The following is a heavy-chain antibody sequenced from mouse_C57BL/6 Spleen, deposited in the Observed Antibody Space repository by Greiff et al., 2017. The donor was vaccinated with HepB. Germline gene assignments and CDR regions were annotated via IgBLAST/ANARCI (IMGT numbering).Heavy chain of an antibody. CDR2: IYWDDDK. CDR3: ARRAQATPYAMDY. Sequence: QVTLKESGPGILQSSQTLSLTCSFSGFSLSTSGMGVSWIRQPSGKGLEWLAHIYWDDDKRYNPSLKSRLTISKDTSRNQVFLKITSVDTADTATYYCARRAQATPYAMDYWGQGTSVTVSS. CDR1: GFSLSTSGMG. J-gene: IGHJ4*01. V-gene: IGHV8-12*01. D-gene: IGHD3-2*02.